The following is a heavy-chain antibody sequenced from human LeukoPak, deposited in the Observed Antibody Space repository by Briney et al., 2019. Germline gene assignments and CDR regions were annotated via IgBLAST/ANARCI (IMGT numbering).Heavy chain of an antibody. J-gene: IGHJ4*02. V-gene: IGHV3-74*01. D-gene: IGHD2-2*01. CDR1: GFTFSSYW. Sequence: PGGSLRLSCAASGFTFSSYWMHWVRQAPGKGLVWVSRINSDGSSTSYADSVKGRFTISRDNAKNTLYLQMNSLRAEDTAVYYCARGPHIVVVPAAIPDYWGQGTLVTVSS. CDR2: INSDGSST. CDR3: ARGPHIVVVPAAIPDY.